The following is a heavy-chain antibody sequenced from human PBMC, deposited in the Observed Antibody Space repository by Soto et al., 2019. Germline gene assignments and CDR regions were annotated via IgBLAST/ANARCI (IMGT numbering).Heavy chain of an antibody. CDR3: ARGFDFARGYYGMDV. D-gene: IGHD3-10*01. CDR2: INHSGST. CDR1: GGSFSGYY. J-gene: IGHJ6*02. Sequence: PSETLSLTCAVYGGSFSGYYWSWIRQPPGKGLEWIGEINHSGSTNYNPSLKSRVTISVDTSKNQFSLKLSSVTAADTAVYYCARGFDFARGYYGMDVWGQGTTVTVS. V-gene: IGHV4-34*01.